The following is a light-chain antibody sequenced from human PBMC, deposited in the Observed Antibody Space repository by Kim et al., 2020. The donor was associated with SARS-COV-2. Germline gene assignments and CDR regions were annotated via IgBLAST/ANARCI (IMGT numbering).Light chain of an antibody. Sequence: APGETARITCGRANIGSESVHWYQQKPGQAPVLVIYYNRDRPSGIPERFSGSNSGNTATLTISRVEAGDEADYYCQVWDNSGDHWVFGGGTKLTVL. V-gene: IGLV3-21*04. J-gene: IGLJ3*02. CDR2: YNR. CDR3: QVWDNSGDHWV. CDR1: NIGSES.